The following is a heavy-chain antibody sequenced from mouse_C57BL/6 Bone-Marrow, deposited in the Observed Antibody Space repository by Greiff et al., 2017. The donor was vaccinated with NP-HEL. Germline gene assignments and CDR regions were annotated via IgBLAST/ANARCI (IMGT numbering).Heavy chain of an antibody. CDR1: GFTFSDYY. D-gene: IGHD1-1*01. V-gene: IGHV5-16*01. CDR3: ARGGLLLFDY. J-gene: IGHJ2*01. Sequence: EVKVVESEGGLVQPGSSMKLSCTASGFTFSDYYMAWVRQVPAKGLEWVANINYDGSSTYYLDSLKSRFIISRDNAKNILYLQMSSLKSEDTATYYCARGGLLLFDYWGQGTTLTVSS. CDR2: INYDGSST.